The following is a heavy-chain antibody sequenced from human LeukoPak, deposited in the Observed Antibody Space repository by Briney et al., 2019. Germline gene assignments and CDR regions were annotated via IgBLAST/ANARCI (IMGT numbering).Heavy chain of an antibody. V-gene: IGHV4-30-4*08. J-gene: IGHJ5*02. CDR3: ARGTCSGGNCYGWFDP. CDR2: IYYTGST. Sequence: SETLSLTXTVSGGSISSGDYYWSWICQPPGKGLEWIGYIYYTGSTYYNPSLKSRVTISVDMSKNQFSLKLSSVTAADMAVYYCARGTCSGGNCYGWFDPWGQGTLVTVSS. D-gene: IGHD2-15*01. CDR1: GGSISSGDYY.